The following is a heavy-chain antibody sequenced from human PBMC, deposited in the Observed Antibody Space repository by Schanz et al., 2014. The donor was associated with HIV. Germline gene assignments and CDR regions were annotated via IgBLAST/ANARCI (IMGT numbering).Heavy chain of an antibody. CDR3: ARSRYHQFLGYFDL. J-gene: IGHJ4*02. D-gene: IGHD3-22*01. CDR1: GYSFSDYY. CDR2: INPKTGST. V-gene: IGHV1-2*02. Sequence: QVQLVQSGAEVKKPGASVKVSCKASGYSFSDYYIHWVRQAPGQGLEWMGWINPKTGSTHLAQMFQGRVAVTRDTSITTAYLEVPRLTSDDTAVFYCARSRYHQFLGYFDLWGQGSLVTVSS.